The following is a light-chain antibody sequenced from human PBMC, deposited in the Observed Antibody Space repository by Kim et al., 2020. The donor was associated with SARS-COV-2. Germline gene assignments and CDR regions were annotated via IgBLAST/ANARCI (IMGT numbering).Light chain of an antibody. J-gene: IGKJ2*01. V-gene: IGKV1-5*01. CDR2: DAS. CDR1: ESVSTW. Sequence: DIQMTQSPSTLSASVGDRVTITCRASESVSTWLAWYQQRPGKAPKLLISDASNLESGVPSRFSGSGFGTEFTLTISSLQPDDFATYYCQQYKSYYTFGQGTKVDIK. CDR3: QQYKSYYT.